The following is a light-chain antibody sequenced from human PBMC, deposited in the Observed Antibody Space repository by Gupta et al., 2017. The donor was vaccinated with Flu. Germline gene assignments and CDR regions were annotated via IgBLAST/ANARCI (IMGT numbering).Light chain of an antibody. J-gene: IGLJ1*01. Sequence: SYVLTQPPSVSVAPGPTARTTCGGDDIGRKRVHWYQQRPGQAPMVVVYDDAKRPSGIPERFSGSNSGNTATLTISRVEAGDEGDYYCQVWDSSSDHFVFGSGTKVTVL. CDR3: QVWDSSSDHFV. CDR1: DIGRKR. V-gene: IGLV3-21*02. CDR2: DDA.